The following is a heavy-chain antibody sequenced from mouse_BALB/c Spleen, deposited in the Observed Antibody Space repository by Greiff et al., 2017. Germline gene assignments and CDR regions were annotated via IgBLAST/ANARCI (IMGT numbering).Heavy chain of an antibody. D-gene: IGHD2-1*01. CDR1: GFTFSSFG. CDR2: ISSGSSTI. CDR3: ARGGYGNRAMDY. Sequence: DVQLVESGGGLVQPGGSRKLSCAASGFTFSSFGMHWVRQAPEKGLEWVAYISSGSSTIYYADTVKGRFTISRDNPKNTLFLQMTSLRSEDTAMFYCARGGYGNRAMDYWGQGTSVTVSS. J-gene: IGHJ4*01. V-gene: IGHV5-17*02.